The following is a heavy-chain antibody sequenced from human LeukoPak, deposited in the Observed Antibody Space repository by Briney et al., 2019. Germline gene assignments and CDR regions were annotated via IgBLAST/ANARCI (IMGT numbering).Heavy chain of an antibody. V-gene: IGHV3-23*01. CDR3: AKGIYSSGWSYFDY. CDR2: LSGSGITT. Sequence: GGSLRLSCAASGFTFSISAMSWVRQAPGKGLVGVSTLSGSGITTYYAASVKGRFTISRDNSKNTLYLQMNSLRAEDTAVYYCAKGIYSSGWSYFDYWGHGTLVTVSS. J-gene: IGHJ4*01. D-gene: IGHD6-19*01. CDR1: GFTFSISA.